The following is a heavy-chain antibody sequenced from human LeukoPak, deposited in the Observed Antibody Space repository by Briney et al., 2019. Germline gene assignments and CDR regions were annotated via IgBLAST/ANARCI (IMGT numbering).Heavy chain of an antibody. CDR2: IKQDGSEK. Sequence: GGSLRLSCAASGFTFSSYWMSWVRQAPGKGLEWVANIKQDGSEKYYVDSVKGRFTISRDNAKNSLHLQMNSLRAEDTAVYYCARARITMVRGVISRRNYFDYWGQGTLVTVSS. D-gene: IGHD3-10*01. CDR1: GFTFSSYW. CDR3: ARARITMVRGVISRRNYFDY. J-gene: IGHJ4*02. V-gene: IGHV3-7*01.